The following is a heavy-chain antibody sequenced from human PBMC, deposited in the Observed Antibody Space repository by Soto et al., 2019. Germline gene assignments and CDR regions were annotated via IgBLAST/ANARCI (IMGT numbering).Heavy chain of an antibody. V-gene: IGHV1-69*06. D-gene: IGHD6-13*01. J-gene: IGHJ1*01. CDR3: ARSKEVAAAGTVAAFQH. Sequence: SVKVSCKASGGTFSSYAISWVRQAPGQGLEWMGGIIPIFGTANYAQKFQGRVTITADKSTSTAYMELSSLRSEDTAVYYCARSKEVAAAGTVAAFQHWGQGTLVTVSS. CDR2: IIPIFGTA. CDR1: GGTFSSYA.